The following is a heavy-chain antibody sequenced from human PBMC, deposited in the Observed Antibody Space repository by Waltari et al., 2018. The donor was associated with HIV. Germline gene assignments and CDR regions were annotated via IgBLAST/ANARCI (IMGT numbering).Heavy chain of an antibody. CDR3: ARSWGYKYFDL. Sequence: QVLLQQWGAGLLKPSETLSLTCSVFGESFSGYSWSWIRQPPGKGLEWIAEINHSGSNTYNPSLKSRVTISPETSMKRFSLKLTSVTAADTAVYYCARSWGYKYFDLWGRGTLVAVSS. V-gene: IGHV4-34*02. CDR2: INHSGSN. CDR1: GESFSGYS. J-gene: IGHJ2*01. D-gene: IGHD5-18*01.